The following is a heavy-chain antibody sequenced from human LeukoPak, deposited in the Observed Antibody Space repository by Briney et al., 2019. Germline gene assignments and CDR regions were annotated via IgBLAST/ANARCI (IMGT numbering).Heavy chain of an antibody. CDR2: INHSGGT. V-gene: IGHV4-34*08. J-gene: IGHJ4*02. D-gene: IGHD3-10*01. CDR1: GFTFSSYS. CDR3: ASFTITYNPFDY. Sequence: GSLRLSCAASGFTFSSYSMNWVRQAPGKGLEWIGEINHSGGTNYNPSLKSRVTISVDTSKNQFSLKLRSVTAADTAVYYCASFTITYNPFDYWGQGTLVTVSS.